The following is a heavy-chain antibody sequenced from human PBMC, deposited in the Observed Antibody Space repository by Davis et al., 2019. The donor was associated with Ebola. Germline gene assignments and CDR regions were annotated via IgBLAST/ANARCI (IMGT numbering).Heavy chain of an antibody. V-gene: IGHV3-53*01. Sequence: GESLKISCAASGFTVRSDYMGWVRQAPGKGLEWVSLIHRAGTTYYAGSVRGRFTISRDNSKNTVYMQMHSLRAEDTAMYYCASREVGLHNLYWGEGTLVSVSS. CDR1: GFTVRSDY. J-gene: IGHJ4*02. CDR2: IHRAGTT. D-gene: IGHD1-26*01. CDR3: ASREVGLHNLY.